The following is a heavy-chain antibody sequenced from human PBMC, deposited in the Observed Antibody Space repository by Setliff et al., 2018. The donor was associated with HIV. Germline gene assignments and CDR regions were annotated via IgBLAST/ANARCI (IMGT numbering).Heavy chain of an antibody. D-gene: IGHD2-21*02. V-gene: IGHV4-39*01. CDR1: GGSISSSNYY. CDR2: IYYRGST. J-gene: IGHJ1*01. Sequence: PSETLSLTCTVSGGSISSSNYYWGWIRQPPGKGLEWIGSIYYRGSTYYNPSLKSRVAISVDTSKNQFSLKLTSVTAADTAVYYCARHYGAVKSVVTVVAKYFPHWGQGTLVTVSS. CDR3: ARHYGAVKSVVTVVAKYFPH.